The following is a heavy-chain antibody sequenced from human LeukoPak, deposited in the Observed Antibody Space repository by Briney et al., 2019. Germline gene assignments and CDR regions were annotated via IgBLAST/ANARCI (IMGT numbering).Heavy chain of an antibody. CDR1: GFTFSSYG. Sequence: GGSLRLSCAASGFTFSSYGMHWVRQAPGKGLEWVAFIRYDGTNKYYTDSVKGRFTISRDNSKNTLYLQMNSLRAEDTAVYYCATVISNGFDIWGQGTMVTVSS. V-gene: IGHV3-30*02. J-gene: IGHJ3*02. CDR3: ATVISNGFDI. D-gene: IGHD3-16*02. CDR2: IRYDGTNK.